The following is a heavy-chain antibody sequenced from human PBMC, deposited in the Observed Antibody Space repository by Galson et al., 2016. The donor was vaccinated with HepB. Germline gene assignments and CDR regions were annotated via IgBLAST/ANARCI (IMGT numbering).Heavy chain of an antibody. J-gene: IGHJ4*02. Sequence: SLRLSCAASGFRFNDYAMHWVRQAPGKGLEWLSGIGWDSDRIAYADSVKGRFTISRDNGKNSLYLQMNSLRGEDSAVYYCAKDIGIAYYGLHVWGQGTLVTVSS. CDR2: IGWDSDRI. CDR1: GFRFNDYA. CDR3: AKDIGIAYYGLHV. D-gene: IGHD3-10*01. V-gene: IGHV3-9*01.